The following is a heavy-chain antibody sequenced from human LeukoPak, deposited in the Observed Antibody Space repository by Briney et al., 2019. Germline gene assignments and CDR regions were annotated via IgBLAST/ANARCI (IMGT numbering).Heavy chain of an antibody. Sequence: GGSLRLSCAFSVHSFSNYAMSWVRQAPGKGLEWVSAISGNGGSLYYADSMKGRFTISRDNSKSELYLQVNSLTAEDTAVYYCAKRDAYDSSGFSPLFDHWGQGTLVTVSS. J-gene: IGHJ4*02. D-gene: IGHD3-22*01. V-gene: IGHV3-23*01. CDR2: ISGNGGSL. CDR3: AKRDAYDSSGFSPLFDH. CDR1: VHSFSNYA.